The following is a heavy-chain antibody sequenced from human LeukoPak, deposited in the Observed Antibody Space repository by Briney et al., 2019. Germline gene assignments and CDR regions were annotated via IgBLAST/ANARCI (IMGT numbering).Heavy chain of an antibody. CDR2: IYWTGST. Sequence: SETLSLTCIVSGGAISSGGYYWAWIRQPPGKALEWIGSIYWTGSTYYNSSLKSRVTMSVDTSNQQFSLTLSSVTAADTAVYYCARVFDSGSQAYFYYMDVWGKGTTVTISS. D-gene: IGHD3-10*01. CDR1: GGAISSGGYY. J-gene: IGHJ6*03. V-gene: IGHV4-39*07. CDR3: ARVFDSGSQAYFYYMDV.